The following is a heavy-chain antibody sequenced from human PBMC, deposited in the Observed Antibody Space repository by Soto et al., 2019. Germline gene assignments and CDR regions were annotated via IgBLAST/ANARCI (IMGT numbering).Heavy chain of an antibody. Sequence: QAHLVQSGPEVKKPGSSVKVSCKASGGLFSSFAISWVRQAPGQGLEWLGGIIPVFGTTYYAEKFQDRLTITADESTNTAYMELSSLTSGDTAIYYCARGGGPYVWFNEFWGQGTLVTVSS. CDR3: ARGGGPYVWFNEF. J-gene: IGHJ4*02. CDR1: GGLFSSFA. V-gene: IGHV1-69*01. CDR2: IIPVFGTT. D-gene: IGHD3-16*01.